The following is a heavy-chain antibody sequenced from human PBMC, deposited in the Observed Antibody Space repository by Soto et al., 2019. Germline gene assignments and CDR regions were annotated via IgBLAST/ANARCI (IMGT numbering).Heavy chain of an antibody. CDR2: MNPNSGNT. V-gene: IGHV1-8*01. CDR1: GYTFTSYD. Sequence: ASVKVSCKASGYTFTSYDINWVRQATGQGLEWMGWMNPNSGNTGYAQKLQGRVTMTTDTSTSTAYMELRSLRSDDTAVYYCARDSYCGGDCYSSWYNWFDPWGQGTLVTVSS. D-gene: IGHD2-21*02. J-gene: IGHJ5*02. CDR3: ARDSYCGGDCYSSWYNWFDP.